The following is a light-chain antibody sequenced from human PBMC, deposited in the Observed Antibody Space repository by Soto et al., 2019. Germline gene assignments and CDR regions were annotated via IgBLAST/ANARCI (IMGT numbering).Light chain of an antibody. Sequence: QSVLTPSPSVSAAPGQKVTISCSGSSSNIGNNYVSWYQQLPGTAPKLLIYDNNKRPSGIPDRFSGSKSGTSGTLDITGLQTGDEADYYCATWDGSLPGEVFGGGTKLTVL. CDR3: ATWDGSLPGEV. V-gene: IGLV1-51*01. CDR1: SSNIGNNY. CDR2: DNN. J-gene: IGLJ2*01.